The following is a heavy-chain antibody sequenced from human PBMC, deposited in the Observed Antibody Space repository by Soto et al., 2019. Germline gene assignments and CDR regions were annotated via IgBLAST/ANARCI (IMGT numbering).Heavy chain of an antibody. CDR2: IYPGDSDT. J-gene: IGHJ6*02. CDR1: GYSFTSYW. V-gene: IGHV5-51*01. Sequence: PGESLKISCKGSGYSFTSYWIGWVRQMPGKGLEWMGIIYPGDSDTRYSPSFQGQVTISADKSISTAYLQWSSLKASDTAMYYCARRSGYSSSWSYYYGMDVWGQGTTVTVSS. D-gene: IGHD6-13*01. CDR3: ARRSGYSSSWSYYYGMDV.